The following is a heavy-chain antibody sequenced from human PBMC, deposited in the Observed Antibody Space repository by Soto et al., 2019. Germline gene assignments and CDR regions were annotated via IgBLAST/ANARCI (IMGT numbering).Heavy chain of an antibody. CDR1: GGSISSGGYY. D-gene: IGHD3-16*02. V-gene: IGHV4-31*03. CDR3: ARDYLPKNWFDP. J-gene: IGHJ5*02. Sequence: SETLSLTCTVSGGSISSGGYYWSWIRQHPGKGLEWIGYIYYSGSTYYNPSLKSRVTISVDTSKNQFSLKLSSVTAADTAVYYCARDYLPKNWFDPWGQGTLVTVSS. CDR2: IYYSGST.